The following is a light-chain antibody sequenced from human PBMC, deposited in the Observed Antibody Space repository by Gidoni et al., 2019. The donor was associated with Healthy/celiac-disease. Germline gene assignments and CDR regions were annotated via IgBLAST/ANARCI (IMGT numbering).Light chain of an antibody. Sequence: DIQMTQSPSSLPASVGDRVTITCQASQDISNYLNRYQQQPGKAPKRLFYDASDLETGVPSRFSGSGSATDFTFTMSSLQPEDIGTYYCKQWITFGGGTKVEIK. CDR3: KQWIT. J-gene: IGKJ4*02. CDR1: QDISNY. V-gene: IGKV1-33*01. CDR2: DAS.